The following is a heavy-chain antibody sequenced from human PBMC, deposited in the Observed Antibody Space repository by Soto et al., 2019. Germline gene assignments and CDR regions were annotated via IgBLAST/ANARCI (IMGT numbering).Heavy chain of an antibody. J-gene: IGHJ4*02. Sequence: PGGSLRLSCAASGFTFSSYGMHRVRQAPGKGLEWVAVISYDGSNKYYADSVKGRFTISRDNSKNTLYLQMNSLRAEDTAVYYCAKGLGLRRIDYWGQGTLVTVSS. CDR3: AKGLGLRRIDY. V-gene: IGHV3-30*18. D-gene: IGHD1-7*01. CDR1: GFTFSSYG. CDR2: ISYDGSNK.